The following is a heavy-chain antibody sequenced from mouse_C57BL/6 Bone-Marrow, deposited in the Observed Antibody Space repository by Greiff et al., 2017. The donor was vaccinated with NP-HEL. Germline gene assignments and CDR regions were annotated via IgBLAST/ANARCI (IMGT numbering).Heavy chain of an antibody. CDR3: ARHRDYRGYYAMDY. V-gene: IGHV2-6-1*01. Sequence: VQLVESGPGLVAPSQSLSITCTVSGFSLTSYGVHWVRQPPGKGLEWLVVIWSDGSTTYNSALKSRLSISKDNSKSQVFLKMNSLQTDDTAMYYCARHRDYRGYYAMDYWGQGTSVTVSS. J-gene: IGHJ4*01. CDR2: IWSDGST. CDR1: GFSLTSYG. D-gene: IGHD2-14*01.